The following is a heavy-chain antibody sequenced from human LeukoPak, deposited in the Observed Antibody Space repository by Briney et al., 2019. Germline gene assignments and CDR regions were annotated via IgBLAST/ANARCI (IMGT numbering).Heavy chain of an antibody. D-gene: IGHD2-15*01. CDR2: IKQDGSEK. CDR1: GFTIDNYR. Sequence: GGSLRLSCAASGFTIDNYRMSWVRQAPGKGLEWVANIKQDGSEKYYVDSVKGRFTISRDNAKNSLYLQMNSLRAEDTAVYYCAREDIVVVVAATNFDYWGQGTLVTVSS. J-gene: IGHJ4*02. V-gene: IGHV3-7*01. CDR3: AREDIVVVVAATNFDY.